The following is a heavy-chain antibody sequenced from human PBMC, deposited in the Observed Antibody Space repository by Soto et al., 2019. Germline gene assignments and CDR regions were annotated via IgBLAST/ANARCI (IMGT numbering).Heavy chain of an antibody. CDR2: TNGDGSTT. CDR1: GFSFSGYW. J-gene: IGHJ5*02. V-gene: IGHV3-74*01. D-gene: IGHD2-8*01. CDR3: VRCREGYNLVAAS. Sequence: EVQLVESGGGLVQPGGSLRLSCAASGFSFSGYWMNWVRQAPGRGLVWVSRTNGDGSTTSYADSVKGRFTISRDNAKNTLYLQMHCLRAGDTAVYYCVRCREGYNLVAASLGRGTLVTVSS.